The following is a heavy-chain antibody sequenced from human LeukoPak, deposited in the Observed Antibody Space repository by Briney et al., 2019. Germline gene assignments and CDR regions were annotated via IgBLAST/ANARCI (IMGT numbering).Heavy chain of an antibody. V-gene: IGHV1-2*02. Sequence: ASVTVSCKASGYTFTGYYMHWVRQAPGQGLEWIGWINPNSGGTNYAQKFQGRVTMTRDTSISTAYMELSRLRSDDTAVYYCAREHSSGYYFDAFDIWGQGTMVTVSS. CDR3: AREHSSGYYFDAFDI. D-gene: IGHD3-22*01. J-gene: IGHJ3*02. CDR1: GYTFTGYY. CDR2: INPNSGGT.